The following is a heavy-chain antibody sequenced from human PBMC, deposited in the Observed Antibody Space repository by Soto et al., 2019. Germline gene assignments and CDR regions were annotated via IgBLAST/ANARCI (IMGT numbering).Heavy chain of an antibody. V-gene: IGHV1-69*13. CDR3: ARDQGRMSGYYRGNYYYGMDV. Sequence: ASVKVSCKASGGTFSSYAISWVRQAPGQGLEWMGGIIPIFGTANYAQKFQGRVTITADESTSTAYMELSSLRSEDTAVYYCARDQGRMSGYYRGNYYYGMDVWGQGTTVTVSS. CDR2: IIPIFGTA. D-gene: IGHD3-3*01. CDR1: GGTFSSYA. J-gene: IGHJ6*02.